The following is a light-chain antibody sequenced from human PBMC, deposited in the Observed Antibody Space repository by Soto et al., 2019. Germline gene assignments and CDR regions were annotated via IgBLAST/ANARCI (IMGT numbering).Light chain of an antibody. CDR3: QQYNNCVFIT. J-gene: IGKJ5*01. Sequence: EIVMTQSPATLSVSPGERATLSCRASQSVSSNLAWYQQKPGQAPRLLIYGASTRATGIPARFSGSGSGTEFSLTISRLQSEDFAVYYCQQYNNCVFITFGQGTRLEIK. CDR2: GAS. CDR1: QSVSSN. V-gene: IGKV3-15*01.